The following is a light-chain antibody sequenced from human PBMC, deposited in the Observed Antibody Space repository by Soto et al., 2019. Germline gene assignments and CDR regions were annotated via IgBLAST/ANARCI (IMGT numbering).Light chain of an antibody. CDR1: QDISNF. Sequence: DIQMTQSPSSLSASVGDRVTITCQASQDISNFLNWYQQKPGTAPKLLIYDASNLETGVPSRFXGSGSGTDFTFPISSLQPEDIATYYCQQYDNLPPFTFGPGTKVDIK. CDR3: QQYDNLPPFT. V-gene: IGKV1-33*01. CDR2: DAS. J-gene: IGKJ3*01.